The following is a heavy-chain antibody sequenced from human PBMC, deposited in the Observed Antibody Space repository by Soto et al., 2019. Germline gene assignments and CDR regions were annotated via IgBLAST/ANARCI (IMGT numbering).Heavy chain of an antibody. D-gene: IGHD1-26*01. CDR2: IYRDGTR. Sequence: GGSLRLPCAASGLDVSRNYMSWVRQAPGKGLGWVSVIYRDGTRYYTDSVKGRFIISRDNFKNKLNLQMNSLRAEDTAVYYCVSQGVSGDYRADFDYWGKGT. CDR3: VSQGVSGDYRADFDY. V-gene: IGHV3-53*01. CDR1: GLDVSRNY. J-gene: IGHJ4*02.